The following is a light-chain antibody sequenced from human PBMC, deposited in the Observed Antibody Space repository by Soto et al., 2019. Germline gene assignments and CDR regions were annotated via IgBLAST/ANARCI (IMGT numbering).Light chain of an antibody. V-gene: IGKV1-8*01. CDR1: QGISSY. J-gene: IGKJ2*01. Sequence: AIRMTQSPSSFSASTGDRVTITCRASQGISSYLAWYQQKPGKAPKLLIYAASTLQSGVPSRFSGSGSGTDFTLTISCLQSEDFATYYCQQYHSYPYTVGQGTKVDIK. CDR3: QQYHSYPYT. CDR2: AAS.